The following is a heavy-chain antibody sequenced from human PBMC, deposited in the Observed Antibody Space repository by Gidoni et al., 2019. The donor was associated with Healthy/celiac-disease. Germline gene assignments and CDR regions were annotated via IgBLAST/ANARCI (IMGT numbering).Heavy chain of an antibody. V-gene: IGHV3-15*07. CDR1: GFTFSNAW. CDR2: IKSKTDGGTT. J-gene: IGHJ4*02. CDR3: TTEVTSGWANFDY. D-gene: IGHD6-19*01. Sequence: EVQLVESGGGLVKPRGSLRLSCAASGFTFSNAWMNWVRQAPGKGLEWVGRIKSKTDGGTTDYAAPVKGRFTISRDDSKNTLYLQMNSLKTEDTAVYYCTTEVTSGWANFDYWGQGTLVTVSS.